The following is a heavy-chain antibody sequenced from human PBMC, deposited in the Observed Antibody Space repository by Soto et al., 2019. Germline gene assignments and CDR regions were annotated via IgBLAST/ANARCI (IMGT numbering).Heavy chain of an antibody. CDR3: ARADYGDTKIYSFDH. CDR2: ISPYNGKT. CDR1: GYTFTEYG. V-gene: IGHV1-18*01. D-gene: IGHD4-17*01. Sequence: ASVKVCCETSGYTFTEYGISWFRQAPGQGLEWMGWISPYNGKTNYIQEFQDRVTITTDTSSTTVYMDLRTLKSDDTAIYFCARADYGDTKIYSFDHWGQGTLVTVSS. J-gene: IGHJ4*02.